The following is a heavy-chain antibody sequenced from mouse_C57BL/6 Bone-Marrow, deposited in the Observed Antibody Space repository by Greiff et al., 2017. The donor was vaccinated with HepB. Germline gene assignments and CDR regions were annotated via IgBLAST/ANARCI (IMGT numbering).Heavy chain of an antibody. V-gene: IGHV5-4*01. J-gene: IGHJ2*01. CDR2: ISDGGSYT. CDR3: ARDWGGDY. Sequence: EVKLMESGGGLVKPGGSLKLSCAASGFTFSSYAMSWVRQTPEKRLEWVATISDGGSYTYYPDNVKGRFTISRDNAKNNLYLQMSHLKSEDTAMYYCARDWGGDYWGPGTTLTVSS. CDR1: GFTFSSYA.